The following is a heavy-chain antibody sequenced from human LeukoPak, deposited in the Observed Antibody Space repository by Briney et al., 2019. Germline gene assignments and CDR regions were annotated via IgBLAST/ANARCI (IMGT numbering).Heavy chain of an antibody. Sequence: GASVKVSCKPSGYTFANYYILWVRQAPGQGLEWMGWISAYNGNTNYAQKFQGRVTITRNTSISTAYMELSSLRSEDTAVYYCARAEGIVVVVAATDSWFDPWGQGTLVTVSS. V-gene: IGHV1-8*03. CDR3: ARAEGIVVVVAATDSWFDP. CDR1: GYTFANYY. J-gene: IGHJ5*02. CDR2: ISAYNGNT. D-gene: IGHD2-15*01.